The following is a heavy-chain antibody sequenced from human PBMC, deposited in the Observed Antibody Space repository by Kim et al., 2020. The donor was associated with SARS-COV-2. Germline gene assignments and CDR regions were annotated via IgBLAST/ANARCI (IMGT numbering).Heavy chain of an antibody. D-gene: IGHD6-19*01. V-gene: IGHV4-59*01. Sequence: SETLSLTCTVSGGSISSYYWSWIRQPPGKGLEWIGYIYYSGSTNYNPSLKSRVTISVETSKNQFSLKLSSVTAADTAVYYCARVASSIAVAVAFDPWGQGTLVTVSS. CDR1: GGSISSYY. CDR3: ARVASSIAVAVAFDP. CDR2: IYYSGST. J-gene: IGHJ5*02.